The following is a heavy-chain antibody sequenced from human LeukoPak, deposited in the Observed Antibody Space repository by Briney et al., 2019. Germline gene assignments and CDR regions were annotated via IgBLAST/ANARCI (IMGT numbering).Heavy chain of an antibody. CDR3: ARRIAAAGKAIDY. CDR1: GFTFSSYS. CDR2: ISSSSSYI. D-gene: IGHD6-13*01. Sequence: GGSLRLSCAASGFTFSSYSMNWVRQAPGKGLEWVSSISSSSSYIYYADSVKGRFTISRDNAKSSLYLQMNSLRAEDTAVYYCARRIAAAGKAIDYWGQGTLVTVSS. V-gene: IGHV3-21*01. J-gene: IGHJ4*02.